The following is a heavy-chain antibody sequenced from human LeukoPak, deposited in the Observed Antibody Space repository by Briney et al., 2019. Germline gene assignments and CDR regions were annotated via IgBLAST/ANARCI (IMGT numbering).Heavy chain of an antibody. V-gene: IGHV4-61*02. CDR1: GGSITSGSHY. CDR2: IYVGGTT. CDR3: ARVGWGDCRAGTCFCFDP. D-gene: IGHD2-15*01. Sequence: SQTLSLTCTVSGGSITSGSHYWSWIRQPAGKGLEWIVRIYVGGTTNYNPSLQSRVTISIDTSKNQFSLTLSSVTAADTAVYYCARVGWGDCRAGTCFCFDPWGPGTLVTVSS. J-gene: IGHJ5*02.